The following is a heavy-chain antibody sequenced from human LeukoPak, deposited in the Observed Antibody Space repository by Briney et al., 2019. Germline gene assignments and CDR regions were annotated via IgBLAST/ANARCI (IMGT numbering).Heavy chain of an antibody. J-gene: IGHJ4*02. CDR2: ISSSGSTI. CDR1: GFTFSDYY. Sequence: GGSLRLSCAASGFTFSDYYMSWIRQAPGKGLEWVSYISSSGSTIYYADSVKGRFTISRDNAKNSLYLQMNSLRAEDTAVYYCARARKGPYRAAAGDPYWGQGTLVTVSS. D-gene: IGHD6-13*01. CDR3: ARARKGPYRAAAGDPY. V-gene: IGHV3-11*04.